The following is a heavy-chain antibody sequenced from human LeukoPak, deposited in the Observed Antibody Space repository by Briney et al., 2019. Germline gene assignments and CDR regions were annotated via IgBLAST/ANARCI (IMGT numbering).Heavy chain of an antibody. CDR1: RGSISTYF. V-gene: IGHV4-4*07. Sequence: PSETLSLTCTVSRGSISTYFWRWIRQPAGKGLEWIGHIYSSGRTNYNPSLKSRVTMSVDTSKNQFSLRLSSVTAADTAVYYCAKLGNQWELRSDYWGQGALVTVSS. CDR3: AKLGNQWELRSDY. D-gene: IGHD1-26*01. J-gene: IGHJ4*02. CDR2: IYSSGRT.